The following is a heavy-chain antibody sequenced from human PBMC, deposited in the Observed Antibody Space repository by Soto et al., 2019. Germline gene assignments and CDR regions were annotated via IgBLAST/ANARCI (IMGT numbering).Heavy chain of an antibody. V-gene: IGHV4-59*01. CDR1: GGSISSYY. Sequence: TSETLSLTCTVSGGSISSYYWSWIRQPPGKGLEWIGYIYYSGSTNYNPSLKSRVTISVDTSKNQFSLKLSSVTAADTAVYYCARAIAVAGTWWFDPWGQGTLVTVSS. CDR3: ARAIAVAGTWWFDP. J-gene: IGHJ5*02. CDR2: IYYSGST. D-gene: IGHD6-19*01.